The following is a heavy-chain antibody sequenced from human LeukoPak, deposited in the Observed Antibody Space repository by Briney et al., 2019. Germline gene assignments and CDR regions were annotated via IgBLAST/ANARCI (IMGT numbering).Heavy chain of an antibody. V-gene: IGHV4-31*03. CDR2: IYYSGGT. D-gene: IGHD3-10*01. CDR1: GGSISSGGYY. CDR3: AREISTYGSGSYSSRLDYYYGMDV. J-gene: IGHJ6*02. Sequence: PSQTLSLTCTVSGGSISSGGYYWSWIRQHPGKGLEWIGYIYYSGGTYYNPSLKSRVTISVDTSKNQFSLKLSSVTAADTAVYYCAREISTYGSGSYSSRLDYYYGMDVWGQGTTVTVSS.